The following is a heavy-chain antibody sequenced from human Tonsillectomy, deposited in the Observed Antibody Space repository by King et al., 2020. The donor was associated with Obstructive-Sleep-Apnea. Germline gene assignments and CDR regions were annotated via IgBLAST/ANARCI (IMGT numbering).Heavy chain of an antibody. CDR3: ARDQGNWSGSFDY. Sequence: VQLVESGGGVVQPGRSLIRSCAASGFTFSSSGMHWGRQAPGKGLEWVAFIRYDGSDNYYADSVKGRFTISRDNSKNTLYLQMNSLRAEDTAVYYCARDQGNWSGSFDYWGQGTLVTVSS. CDR1: GFTFSSSG. J-gene: IGHJ4*02. V-gene: IGHV3-30*02. CDR2: IRYDGSDN. D-gene: IGHD3-3*01.